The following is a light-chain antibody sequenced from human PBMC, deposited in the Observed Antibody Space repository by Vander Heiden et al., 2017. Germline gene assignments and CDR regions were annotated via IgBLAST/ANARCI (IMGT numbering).Light chain of an antibody. CDR3: QQYGSFPYI. Sequence: EIVLTQSPGTLSLSPGERATLSCRASQSVTSNYLAWYQQKPGQAPRLLIYGASSRATGIPDRFSGSGSGTDFTLTISRLEPEDFAVYYCQQYGSFPYIFGQGTKLEIK. CDR1: QSVTSNY. V-gene: IGKV3-20*01. CDR2: GAS. J-gene: IGKJ2*01.